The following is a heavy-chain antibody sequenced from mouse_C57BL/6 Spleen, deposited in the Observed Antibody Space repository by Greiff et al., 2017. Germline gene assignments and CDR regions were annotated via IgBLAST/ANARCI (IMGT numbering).Heavy chain of an antibody. V-gene: IGHV1-4*01. CDR2: INPSSGYT. CDR3: ARTLYGSLYY. CDR1: GYTFTSYT. J-gene: IGHJ3*01. D-gene: IGHD1-1*01. Sequence: VQLVESGAELARPGASVKMSCKASGYTFTSYTMHWVKQRPGQGLEWIGYINPSSGYTKYNQKFKDKATLTADKSSSTAYMQLSSLTSEDSAVYYCARTLYGSLYYWGQGTLVTVSA.